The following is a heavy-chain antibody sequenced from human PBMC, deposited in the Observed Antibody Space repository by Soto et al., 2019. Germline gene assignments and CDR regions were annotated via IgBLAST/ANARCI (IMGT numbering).Heavy chain of an antibody. V-gene: IGHV3-23*01. D-gene: IGHD4-17*01. J-gene: IGHJ3*01. CDR1: GFIFNNYA. Sequence: GGSLRLSCAASGFIFNNYAMSWVRQAPGKGLEWVSGISASGSRTFYADSVKGRFTVSRDFSKNTLSLQMDSLRAEDTAVYFCGKAPKGDYVGGFEFWGPGTMVTVSS. CDR2: ISASGSRT. CDR3: GKAPKGDYVGGFEF.